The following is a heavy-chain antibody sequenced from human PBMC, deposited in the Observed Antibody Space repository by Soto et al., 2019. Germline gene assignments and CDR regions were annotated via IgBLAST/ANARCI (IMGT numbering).Heavy chain of an antibody. Sequence: SETLSLTCTVSGDSVSSGTYFWSWIRQPPGKGLEWIGYVYYSGSTNYNPTLKSRLTMPVDTSKNQFSLRLRSVTAADTAVYFCARQLGNGGHFGYWGLGTLVTVSS. CDR1: GDSVSSGTYF. V-gene: IGHV4-61*01. D-gene: IGHD1-1*01. CDR2: VYYSGST. CDR3: ARQLGNGGHFGY. J-gene: IGHJ4*02.